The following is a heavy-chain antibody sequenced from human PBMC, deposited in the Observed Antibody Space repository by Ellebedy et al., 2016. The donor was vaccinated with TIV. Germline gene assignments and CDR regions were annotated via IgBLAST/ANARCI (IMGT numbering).Heavy chain of an antibody. J-gene: IGHJ4*02. D-gene: IGHD2-2*01. CDR2: IYYRGNT. V-gene: IGHV4-59*01. CDR3: AAMRGSRQFDY. Sequence: SETLSLXXTVSGGSITSYYWSWIRQSPGKGLEWIGYIYYRGNTEQNPSLKSRATVSVDTAKNQFSLKLSAVTAAATAVYYCAAMRGSRQFDYWGQGTLVTVSS. CDR1: GGSITSYY.